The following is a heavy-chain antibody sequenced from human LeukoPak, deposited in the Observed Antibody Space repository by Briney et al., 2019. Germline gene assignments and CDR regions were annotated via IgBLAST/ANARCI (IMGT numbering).Heavy chain of an antibody. CDR1: GFTFSNYG. Sequence: GGSLRLSCAASGFTFSNYGMHWVRQAPGKGLEWVAVISYDGSNKYYADSVKGRFTISRDNSKNTLYLQMNSLRAEDTAVYYCAKDSKDYWGQGTLVTVSP. CDR3: AKDSKDY. J-gene: IGHJ4*02. CDR2: ISYDGSNK. V-gene: IGHV3-30*18.